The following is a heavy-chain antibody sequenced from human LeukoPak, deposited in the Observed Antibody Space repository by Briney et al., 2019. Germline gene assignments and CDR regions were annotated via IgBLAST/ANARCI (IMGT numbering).Heavy chain of an antibody. D-gene: IGHD3-22*01. CDR2: IIPIFGTA. CDR1: GGTYSSYA. V-gene: IGHV1-69*01. J-gene: IGHJ4*02. Sequence: VKVSCKGSGGTYSSYAINWGRQAPGQGREGVGGIIPIFGTANYAQKFQGRVTITADESTSTAYMELSSLRSEDTAVYYCARGYDYYDSSGYYPADYWGQGTLVTVSS. CDR3: ARGYDYYDSSGYYPADY.